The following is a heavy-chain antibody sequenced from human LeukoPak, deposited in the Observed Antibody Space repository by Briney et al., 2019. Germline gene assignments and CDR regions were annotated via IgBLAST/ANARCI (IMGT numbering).Heavy chain of an antibody. Sequence: SVKVSCKASGGTFSSYAISWVRQAPGQGLEWMGGIIPIFGTANYAQKFQGRVTITADKSTSTAYMELSSLRSEDTAVYYCARGLTDIVVVPAATYFGYWGQGTLVTVSS. D-gene: IGHD2-2*01. V-gene: IGHV1-69*06. CDR2: IIPIFGTA. J-gene: IGHJ4*02. CDR1: GGTFSSYA. CDR3: ARGLTDIVVVPAATYFGY.